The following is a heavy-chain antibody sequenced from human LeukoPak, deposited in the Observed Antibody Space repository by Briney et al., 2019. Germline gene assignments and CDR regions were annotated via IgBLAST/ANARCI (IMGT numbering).Heavy chain of an antibody. D-gene: IGHD3-22*01. CDR2: ISTYNGNT. CDR3: ARTSPDYYDSSGYFY. V-gene: IGHV1-18*01. J-gene: IGHJ4*02. Sequence: ASVKVSCKASGYTFNSHGITWVRQAPGQGLEWMGWISTYNGNTNYAPKLQGRVTMTTDTSTSTAYMDLRSLRSDDTAVYYCARTSPDYYDSSGYFYWGQGTLVTVSS. CDR1: GYTFNSHG.